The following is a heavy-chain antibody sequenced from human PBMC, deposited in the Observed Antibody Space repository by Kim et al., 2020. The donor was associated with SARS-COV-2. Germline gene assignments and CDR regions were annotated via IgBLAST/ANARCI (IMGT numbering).Heavy chain of an antibody. Sequence: GGSLRLSCSASGFTFSSYAMHWVRQAPGKGLEYVSAISSNGGSTYYADSVKGRFTISRDNSKNTLYLQMSSLRAEDTAVYYCVSAGKYCTNGVCYERRNYYYYGMDVWGQGTTVTVSS. V-gene: IGHV3-64D*06. CDR1: GFTFSSYA. CDR3: VSAGKYCTNGVCYERRNYYYYGMDV. J-gene: IGHJ6*02. CDR2: ISSNGGST. D-gene: IGHD2-8*01.